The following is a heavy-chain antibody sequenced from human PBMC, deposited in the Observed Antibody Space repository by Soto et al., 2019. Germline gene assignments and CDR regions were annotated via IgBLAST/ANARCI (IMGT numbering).Heavy chain of an antibody. CDR1: GGAFSSYA. J-gene: IGHJ2*01. CDR3: SRRRIGYGSWYFDL. V-gene: IGHV1-69*01. Sequence: QVQLVQSGAEVKKPGSSVKVSCKASGGAFSSYAISWVRQAPGQGLGWMGGNHPLFNSSNYAHKFQGRVTITSDEPTSTAYMDRSNLTSDDTAVYYCSRRRIGYGSWYFDLWGRGTLITVSS. CDR2: NHPLFNSS. D-gene: IGHD3-10*01.